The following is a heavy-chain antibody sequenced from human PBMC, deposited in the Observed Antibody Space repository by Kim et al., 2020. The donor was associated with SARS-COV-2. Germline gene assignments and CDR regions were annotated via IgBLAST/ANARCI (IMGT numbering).Heavy chain of an antibody. D-gene: IGHD3-3*01. CDR2: IWYDGSNN. CDR3: ARGGDFWSGYHWSWFDS. J-gene: IGHJ5*01. V-gene: IGHV3-33*01. CDR1: EFTFSSYV. Sequence: GGSLRLSCAASEFTFSSYVMHWVRQAPGKGLEWVAVIWYDGSNNYYADSVKGRFTISRDNSKNTVYLQMNSLSAEDTAVYYCARGGDFWSGYHWSWFDSWGQGTLVTVSS.